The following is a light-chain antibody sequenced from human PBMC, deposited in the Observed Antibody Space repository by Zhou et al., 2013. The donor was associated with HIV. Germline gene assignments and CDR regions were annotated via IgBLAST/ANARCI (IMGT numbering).Light chain of an antibody. V-gene: IGKV3-15*01. J-gene: IGKJ2*01. CDR3: QQYNNWPPPMYT. Sequence: EIVMTQSPATLSVSPGERATLSCRASQSISSYLAWYQQKPGQAPRLLIYGASTRATGIPARFSGSGSGTEFTLTISSLQSEDIAIYYCQQYNNWPPPMYTFGQGTKTGDQT. CDR1: QSISSY. CDR2: GAS.